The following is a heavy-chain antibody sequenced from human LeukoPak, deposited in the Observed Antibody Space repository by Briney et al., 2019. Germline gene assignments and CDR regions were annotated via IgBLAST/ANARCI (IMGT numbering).Heavy chain of an antibody. J-gene: IGHJ5*02. V-gene: IGHV3-21*01. D-gene: IGHD6-13*01. Sequence: GGSLRLSCAASGLTFSSNSMNWDRQPPGKGLEWVSSSSSSSRYIYYADSVKGRFTISRDNAKNSLYLQMNSLRAEDTAVYYCARGPRSWTNWFDPWGQGTLVTVSS. CDR1: GLTFSSNS. CDR3: ARGPRSWTNWFDP. CDR2: SSSSSRYI.